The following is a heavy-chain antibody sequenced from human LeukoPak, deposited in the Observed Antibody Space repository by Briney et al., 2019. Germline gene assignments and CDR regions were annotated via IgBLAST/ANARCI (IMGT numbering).Heavy chain of an antibody. Sequence: PGGSLRLSCAASGFTFRLFGMHWVRQAPGKGLEWVSFIRFDGSNTYHADSVKGRFTISRDNAKNSLYLQMNSLRAEDTAVYYCARTSNWNDKGGAFDIWGQGTMVTVSS. CDR1: GFTFRLFG. CDR2: IRFDGSNT. V-gene: IGHV3-30*02. CDR3: ARTSNWNDKGGAFDI. D-gene: IGHD1-20*01. J-gene: IGHJ3*02.